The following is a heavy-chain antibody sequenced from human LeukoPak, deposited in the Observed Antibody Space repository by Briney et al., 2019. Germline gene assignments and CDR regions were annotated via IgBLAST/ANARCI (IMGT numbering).Heavy chain of an antibody. CDR1: GGSINSYY. V-gene: IGHV4-59*01. Sequence: PSETLSLTCTVSGGSINSYYRSWLRQPAARGLDWIGYVYYMGSTNYNPSLKSRVSISVVTSKNQFSLKLSSVTAADTAVYYCARDRATSYSYYMDVWGKGTAVTVSS. J-gene: IGHJ6*03. CDR2: VYYMGST. D-gene: IGHD1-26*01. CDR3: ARDRATSYSYYMDV.